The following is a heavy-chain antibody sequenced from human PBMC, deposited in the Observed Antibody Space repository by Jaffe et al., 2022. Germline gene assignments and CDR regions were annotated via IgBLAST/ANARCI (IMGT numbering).Heavy chain of an antibody. CDR2: IRYDGSNK. CDR1: GFTFSSYG. D-gene: IGHD6-19*01. J-gene: IGHJ4*02. Sequence: QVQLVESGGGVVQPGGSLRLSCAASGFTFSSYGMHWVRQAPGKGLEWVAFIRYDGSNKYYADSVKGRFTISRDNSKNTLYLQMNSLRAEDTAVYYCAILKKTGIAVAGTTGGFDYWGQGTLVTVSS. V-gene: IGHV3-30*02. CDR3: AILKKTGIAVAGTTGGFDY.